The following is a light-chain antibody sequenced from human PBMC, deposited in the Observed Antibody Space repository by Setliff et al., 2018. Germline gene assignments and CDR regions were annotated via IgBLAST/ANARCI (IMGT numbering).Light chain of an antibody. CDR1: GAGFT. J-gene: IGLJ1*01. CDR3: QSYAGGLGGYV. V-gene: IGLV1-40*01. Sequence: QSALAQPPSVSGAPGQRVSISCTGIGAGFTVHWYQQLSTTVPKLLISHNNNRPSGVPDRFSGSRSGTSASLVITGLQAEDEADYYCQSYAGGLGGYVFGGGTKVTVL. CDR2: HNN.